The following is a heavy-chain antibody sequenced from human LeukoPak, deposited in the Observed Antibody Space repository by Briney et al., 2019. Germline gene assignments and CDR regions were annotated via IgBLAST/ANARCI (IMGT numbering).Heavy chain of an antibody. J-gene: IGHJ3*02. CDR3: ARYYYDSSSDAFDI. Sequence: GGSLRLSCEASGFSFSNYAMSWVRQAPGKGLEWVSFISVNGDITRYADSVKGRFIVSRDNAKNSLYLQMNSLRAEDTAVYYCARYYYDSSSDAFDIWGQGTMVTVSS. V-gene: IGHV3-23*01. CDR2: ISVNGDIT. D-gene: IGHD3-22*01. CDR1: GFSFSNYA.